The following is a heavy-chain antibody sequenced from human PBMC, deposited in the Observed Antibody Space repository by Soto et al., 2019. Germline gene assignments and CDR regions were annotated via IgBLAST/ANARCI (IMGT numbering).Heavy chain of an antibody. CDR1: GYTFSSYG. V-gene: IGHV1-18*01. J-gene: IGHJ4*02. Sequence: ASVKVSCTASGYTFSSYGISWVRQAPGQGLEWMGWISANNGNTNYAQKVQGRVTMTTDTSTSTAYMELRSLRSDDTAMYYCARGGPGAPFDYWGQGTPVTSPQ. D-gene: IGHD1-26*01. CDR2: ISANNGNT. CDR3: ARGGPGAPFDY.